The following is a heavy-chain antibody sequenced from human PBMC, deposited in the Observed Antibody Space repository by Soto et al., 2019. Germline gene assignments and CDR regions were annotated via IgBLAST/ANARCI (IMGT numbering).Heavy chain of an antibody. Sequence: EVQLLESGGGLVQPGGSLRLSCAASGFTFSSYAMSWVRQAPGKGLEWVSAISGSGGSTYYADSVKGRFTISRDNSRNSLDLQMYSLRAEDTAVYYCANGRIAVAGEDAFDIWGQGTMVTVAS. J-gene: IGHJ3*02. CDR3: ANGRIAVAGEDAFDI. CDR1: GFTFSSYA. CDR2: ISGSGGST. D-gene: IGHD6-19*01. V-gene: IGHV3-23*01.